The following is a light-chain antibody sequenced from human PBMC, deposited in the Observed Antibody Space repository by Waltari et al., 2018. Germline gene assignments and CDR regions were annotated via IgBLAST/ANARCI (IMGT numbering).Light chain of an antibody. J-gene: IGLJ2*01. CDR2: EVS. CDR3: SSYTSSSTPVV. V-gene: IGLV2-14*01. Sequence: QSALTQPASVSGSPGQSITISCTGTSSDVGGYHSVSWYQQPPGKAPKLMIYEVSNRPSGVSNLFSGSKSGNTASLTISGLQAEDEADYYCSSYTSSSTPVVFGGGTKLTVL. CDR1: SSDVGGYHS.